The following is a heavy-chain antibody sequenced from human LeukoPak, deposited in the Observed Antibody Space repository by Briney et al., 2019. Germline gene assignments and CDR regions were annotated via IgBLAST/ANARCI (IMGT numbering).Heavy chain of an antibody. Sequence: SVKVSCKASGGTFSSYAISWVRQAPGQGLEWMGGIIPIFGTANYAQKFQGRVTITTDESTSTAYMELSSLRSEDTAVYCCARNYYDSSGYYYTYYFDYWGQGTLVTVSS. D-gene: IGHD3-22*01. V-gene: IGHV1-69*05. CDR2: IIPIFGTA. CDR1: GGTFSSYA. J-gene: IGHJ4*02. CDR3: ARNYYDSSGYYYTYYFDY.